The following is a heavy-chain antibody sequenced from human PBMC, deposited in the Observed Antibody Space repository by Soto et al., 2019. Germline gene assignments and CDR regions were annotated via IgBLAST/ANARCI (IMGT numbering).Heavy chain of an antibody. CDR1: GDSISSGFYF. Sequence: SETLSLTCTVSGDSISSGFYFWGWVRQPPGKGLEWIGTIYYSGSTYYTPSLKSRVTISVDTSQNQFSLRLSSVTAADTAMYYCARHPYSNLWYNGLDPWGQGTLVTVSS. J-gene: IGHJ5*02. V-gene: IGHV4-39*01. CDR2: IYYSGST. D-gene: IGHD6-13*01. CDR3: ARHPYSNLWYNGLDP.